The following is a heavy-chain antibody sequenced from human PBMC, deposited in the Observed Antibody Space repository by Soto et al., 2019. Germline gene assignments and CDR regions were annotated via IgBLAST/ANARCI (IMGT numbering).Heavy chain of an antibody. J-gene: IGHJ4*02. CDR2: ISGSGGST. D-gene: IGHD6-13*01. V-gene: IGHV3-23*01. CDR1: GFTFSSYA. Sequence: QPGGSLRLSCAASGFTFSSYAMSWVRQAPGKGLEWVSAISGSGGSTYYADSVKGRFTISRDNSKNTLYLQMNSLRAEDTAVYYCAKSSVPGSSWSANFDYWGQGTLVTVSS. CDR3: AKSSVPGSSWSANFDY.